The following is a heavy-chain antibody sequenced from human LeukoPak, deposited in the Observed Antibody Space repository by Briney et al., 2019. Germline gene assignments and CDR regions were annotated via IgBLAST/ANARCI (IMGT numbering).Heavy chain of an antibody. Sequence: GESLKISCKGSGYSITSYWIGWVRQMPGKGLEWMGIIYPGDSDTRYSPSFQGQVTISADKSISTAYLQWSSLKASDTAMSYCASHRGYSYGLRRYYFDYWGQGTLVTVSS. J-gene: IGHJ4*02. CDR3: ASHRGYSYGLRRYYFDY. V-gene: IGHV5-51*01. D-gene: IGHD5-18*01. CDR2: IYPGDSDT. CDR1: GYSITSYW.